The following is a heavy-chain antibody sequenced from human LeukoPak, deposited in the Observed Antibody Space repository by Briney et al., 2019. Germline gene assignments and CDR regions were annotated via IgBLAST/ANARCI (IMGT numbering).Heavy chain of an antibody. Sequence: GGSLKLSCAASGFTFSGSAMHWVRQASGKGLEWVGRIRSKANSYATAYAASVKGRFTISRDDSKNTAYLQMNSLKTEDTAVYYCTSIFEGTGVVPAARDDYYYYYMDVWGKGTTVTISS. J-gene: IGHJ6*03. D-gene: IGHD2-2*01. CDR2: IRSKANSYAT. CDR3: TSIFEGTGVVPAARDDYYYYYMDV. CDR1: GFTFSGSA. V-gene: IGHV3-73*01.